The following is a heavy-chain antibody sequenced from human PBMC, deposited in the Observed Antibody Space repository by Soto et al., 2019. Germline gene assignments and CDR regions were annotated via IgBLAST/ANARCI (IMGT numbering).Heavy chain of an antibody. V-gene: IGHV3-23*01. CDR2: IGDSGDDT. CDR1: GFTSSSYT. D-gene: IGHD2-2*01. CDR3: AKHQLPH. Sequence: GGSLRLSCVASGFTSSSYTMSWVRQAPGKGLEWVSAIGDSGDDTYYADPVKGRFTISRDTSKNTLYLQMNSLRAEDTAVYYCAKHQLPHWGQGTLVTVSS. J-gene: IGHJ4*02.